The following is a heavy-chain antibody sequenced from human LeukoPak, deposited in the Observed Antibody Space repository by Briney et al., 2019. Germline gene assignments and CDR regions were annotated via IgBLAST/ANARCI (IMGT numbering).Heavy chain of an antibody. CDR3: AREDSGEAFDY. CDR2: IGSGSFTI. J-gene: IGHJ4*02. CDR1: GFTFSSYE. D-gene: IGHD4-17*01. Sequence: GGSLRLSCAGSGFTFSSYEMNWVRQAPGKGLEWISYIGSGSFTIFYADSVKGRFTISRDNAKKSLYLQMNSLTVEDTAVYYCAREDSGEAFDYWGQGTLVTVSS. V-gene: IGHV3-48*03.